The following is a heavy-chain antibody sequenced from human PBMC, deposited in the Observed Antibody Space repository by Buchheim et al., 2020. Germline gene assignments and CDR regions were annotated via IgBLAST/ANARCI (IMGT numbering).Heavy chain of an antibody. D-gene: IGHD3-10*01. CDR1: GGSISNSDSYY. CDR3: TRQITMVQGLTVQDYYYMDV. Sequence: QQQLQESGPGLVKPSETLSLTCTVSGGSISNSDSYYWGWIRQPPGKGLEWIGSIYYGGSTYYNPSLKSRVTISVETSKNQFSLKLSSLTAADTAVYYCTRQITMVQGLTVQDYYYMDVWGKGTT. V-gene: IGHV4-39*01. J-gene: IGHJ6*03. CDR2: IYYGGST.